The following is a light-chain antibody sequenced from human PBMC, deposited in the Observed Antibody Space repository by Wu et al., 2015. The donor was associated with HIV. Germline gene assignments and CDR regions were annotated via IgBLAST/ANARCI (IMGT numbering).Light chain of an antibody. J-gene: IGKJ1*01. V-gene: IGKV3-20*01. Sequence: NVLSQSPGTLSLSPGERATLSCRASQSLSTYFLAWYQQRPGQAPRLLIHSASSRATGIPDRFSGSGSGTDFTLTISRVEPEDFAVYYCQQYASSPQTFGQGTKVEIK. CDR2: SAS. CDR1: QSLSTYF. CDR3: QQYASSPQT.